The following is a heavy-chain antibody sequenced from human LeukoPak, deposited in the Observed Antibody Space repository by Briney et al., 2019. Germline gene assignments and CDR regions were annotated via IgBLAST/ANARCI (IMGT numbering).Heavy chain of an antibody. CDR1: GFTFSSYG. CDR2: IWYDGSNK. V-gene: IGHV3-33*01. J-gene: IGHJ4*02. D-gene: IGHD3-16*01. Sequence: GGSLRLSCAASGFTFSSYGMHWVRQAPGKGLEWVSLIWYDGSNKYYADSVKGRFTISRDNSKNTLYLQMNSLRAEDTAVYYRARDWGKGDYWGQGTLVTVSS. CDR3: ARDWGKGDY.